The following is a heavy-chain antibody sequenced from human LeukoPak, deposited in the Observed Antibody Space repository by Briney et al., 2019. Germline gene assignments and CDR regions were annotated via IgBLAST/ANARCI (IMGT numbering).Heavy chain of an antibody. V-gene: IGHV4-30-4*08. CDR1: GGSISSGDYY. CDR2: IYYSGST. D-gene: IGHD6-13*01. J-gene: IGHJ4*02. CDR3: AREKIAAAGRRFDY. Sequence: SETLSLTCTVSGGSISSGDYYWSWIRQPPGKGLEWIGYIYYSGSTYYNPSLKSRVTISVDTSKNQFSLKLSSVTAADTAVYYCAREKIAAAGRRFDYWGQGTLVTVSS.